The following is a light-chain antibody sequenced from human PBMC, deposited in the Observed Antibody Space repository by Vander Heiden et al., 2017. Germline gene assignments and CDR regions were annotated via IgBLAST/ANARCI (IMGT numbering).Light chain of an antibody. V-gene: IGKV1-27*01. CDR3: QSYNSDPGFT. CDR2: AAS. Sequence: DIQMTQSPSFLSASVGDRVTITCRASQGISTYLAWYQQKPGNRPKLLIYAASTLQSGVPSRFSGSGYGTDFTLTIRSRQPEDVATYYCQSYNSDPGFTFGQGTKLEIK. J-gene: IGKJ2*01. CDR1: QGISTY.